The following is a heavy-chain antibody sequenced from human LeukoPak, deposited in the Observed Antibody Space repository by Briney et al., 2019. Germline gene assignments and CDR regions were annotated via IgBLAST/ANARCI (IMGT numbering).Heavy chain of an antibody. Sequence: PSETLSLTCTVSGGSISSSSYYWGWIRQPPGKGLEWIGSIYYSGSTYYNPSLKSRVTISVDTSKNQFSLKLSSVTAADTAVYYCARDSTGAGRPQTDYWGQGTLVTVSS. J-gene: IGHJ4*02. CDR3: ARDSTGAGRPQTDY. CDR1: GGSISSSSYY. D-gene: IGHD6-19*01. V-gene: IGHV4-39*07. CDR2: IYYSGST.